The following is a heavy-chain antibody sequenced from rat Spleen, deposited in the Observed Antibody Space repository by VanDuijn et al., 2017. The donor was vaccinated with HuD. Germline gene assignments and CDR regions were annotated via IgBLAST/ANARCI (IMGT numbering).Heavy chain of an antibody. J-gene: IGHJ2*01. CDR1: GFNLSNYA. CDR3: ARGGYFRY. V-gene: IGHV5-29*01. CDR2: ISLDGTRT. Sequence: EVQLVESGGGLVQPGRSLKLSCAASGFNLSNYAMAWVRQAPMTGLEWVATISLDGTRTYHRDSVKGRFTISRDNAKSALYLQMDSLRSEDTATYYCARGGYFRYWGQGVMVTVSS. D-gene: IGHD1-12*03.